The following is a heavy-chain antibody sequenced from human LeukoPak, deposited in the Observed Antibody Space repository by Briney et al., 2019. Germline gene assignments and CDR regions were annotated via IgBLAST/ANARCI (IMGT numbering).Heavy chain of an antibody. CDR2: ISAYNGNT. Sequence: GASVKVSCKASGYSFTSYAMNWVRQAPGQGLEWMGWISAYNGNTNYAQKLQGRVTMTTDTSTGTAYMELSSLRSEDTAVYYCARASSADYYYYMDVWGKGTTVTISS. D-gene: IGHD1-26*01. CDR3: ARASSADYYYYMDV. V-gene: IGHV1-18*01. CDR1: GYSFTSYA. J-gene: IGHJ6*03.